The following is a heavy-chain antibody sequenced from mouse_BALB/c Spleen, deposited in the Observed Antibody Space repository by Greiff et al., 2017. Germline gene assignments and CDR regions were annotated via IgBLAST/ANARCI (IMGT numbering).Heavy chain of an antibody. D-gene: IGHD2-1*01. Sequence: EVKLMESGPSLVKPSQTLSLTCSVTGDSITSGYWNWIRKFPGNKLEYMGYISYSGSTYYNPSLKSRISITRDTSKNQYYLQLNSVTTEDTATYYCARYYGKRHYAMDYWGQGTSVTVSS. CDR2: ISYSGST. V-gene: IGHV3-8*02. CDR3: ARYYGKRHYAMDY. J-gene: IGHJ4*01. CDR1: GDSITSGY.